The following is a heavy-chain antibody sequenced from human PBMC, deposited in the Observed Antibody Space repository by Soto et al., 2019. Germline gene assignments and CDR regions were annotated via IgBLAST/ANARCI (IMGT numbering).Heavy chain of an antibody. J-gene: IGHJ5*02. CDR1: GGSFSGYY. CDR2: INHSGST. CDR3: ARVSRSSVRWFDP. D-gene: IGHD6-6*01. V-gene: IGHV4-34*01. Sequence: KPSETLSLTCAVYGGSFSGYYWSWIRQPPGKGLEWIGEINHSGSTNYNPSLKSRVTISVDTSKNQFSLKLSSVTAADTAVYYCARVSRSSVRWFDPWGQGTLVTVSS.